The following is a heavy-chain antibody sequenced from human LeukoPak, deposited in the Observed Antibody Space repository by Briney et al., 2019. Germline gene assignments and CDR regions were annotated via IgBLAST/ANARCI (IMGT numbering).Heavy chain of an antibody. J-gene: IGHJ5*02. Sequence: GGSLRLSCAASGFTFSDYYMSWIRQAPGKGLEWVSYISSSGSTIYYADSVKGRFTISRDNAKNSLYLQMNSRRAEDTAVYYCARALRYCSSTSCYAFWFDPWGQGTLVTVSS. CDR1: GFTFSDYY. V-gene: IGHV3-11*01. D-gene: IGHD2-2*01. CDR2: ISSSGSTI. CDR3: ARALRYCSSTSCYAFWFDP.